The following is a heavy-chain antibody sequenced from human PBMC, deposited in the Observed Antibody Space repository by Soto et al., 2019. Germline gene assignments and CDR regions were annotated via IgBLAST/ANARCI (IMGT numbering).Heavy chain of an antibody. CDR3: ARGSAWSGSNWFDP. J-gene: IGHJ5*01. D-gene: IGHD6-19*01. CDR2: IYYSGST. Sequence: SETLSLTCTVSGGSINSFFWGWIRQPPGKGLEWVAYIYYSGSTSYNPSLKSRVAISVDTSKNQFSLKLSSVTAADTAVYYCARGSAWSGSNWFDPWGQGTLVTV. V-gene: IGHV4-59*08. CDR1: GGSINSFF.